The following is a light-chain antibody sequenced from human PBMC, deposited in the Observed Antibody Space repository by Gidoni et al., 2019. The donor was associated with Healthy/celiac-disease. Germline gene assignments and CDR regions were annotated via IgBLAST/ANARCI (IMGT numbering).Light chain of an antibody. CDR3: SSYTSSSTKV. V-gene: IGLV2-14*03. J-gene: IGLJ1*01. Sequence: QSALTQPASVSGSPGQSITISCTGTSSDVGGYNYVSWYQQHPGKAPKLMIYDVINRPSGVSNRFSGSKSGNTASLTISGLQAEYEADYYCSSYTSSSTKVFGTGTKVTVL. CDR2: DVI. CDR1: SSDVGGYNY.